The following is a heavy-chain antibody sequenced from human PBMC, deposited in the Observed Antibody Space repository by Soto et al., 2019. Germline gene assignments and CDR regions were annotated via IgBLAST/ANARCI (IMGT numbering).Heavy chain of an antibody. D-gene: IGHD3-10*01. CDR2: INHSGST. V-gene: IGHV4-34*01. CDR3: ARGLPRFGELLLGRVPHYYGMDV. J-gene: IGHJ6*02. Sequence: SETLSLTCAVYGGYFSGYYWSCIRQPPGKGLEWIGEINHSGSTNYNPSLKSRVTISVDTSKNQFSLKLSSVTAADTAVYYCARGLPRFGELLLGRVPHYYGMDVWGQGTTVTVSS. CDR1: GGYFSGYY.